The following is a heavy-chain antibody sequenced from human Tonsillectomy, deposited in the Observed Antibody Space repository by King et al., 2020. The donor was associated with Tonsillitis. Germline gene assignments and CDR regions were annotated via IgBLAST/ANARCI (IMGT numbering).Heavy chain of an antibody. CDR3: ARDLITMIVVVRGAFDI. V-gene: IGHV3-48*01. Sequence: QLVQSGGGLVQPGGSLRLSCAASGFTFSSYSMNWVRQAPGKGLEWVSYISSSSSTIYYAYSVKGRFTISRDNAKNSLYLQMNSLRAEDTAVYYCARDLITMIVVVRGAFDIWGQGTMVTVSS. J-gene: IGHJ3*02. CDR1: GFTFSSYS. CDR2: ISSSSSTI. D-gene: IGHD3-22*01.